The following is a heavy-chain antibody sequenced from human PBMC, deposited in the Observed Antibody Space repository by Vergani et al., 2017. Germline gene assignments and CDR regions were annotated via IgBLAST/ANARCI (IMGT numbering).Heavy chain of an antibody. J-gene: IGHJ6*03. CDR3: ARDYDFWSGYYYYYYYMDV. V-gene: IGHV3-21*01. Sequence: EVQLVESGGGLVKPGGSLRLSCAASGFTFSSYSMNWVRQAPGKGLEWVSSISSSSSYIYYADSVKGRFTSSRDNAKNSLYLQMHSLRAEDTAVYYCARDYDFWSGYYYYYYYMDVWGKGTTVTVSS. D-gene: IGHD3-3*01. CDR1: GFTFSSYS. CDR2: ISSSSSYI.